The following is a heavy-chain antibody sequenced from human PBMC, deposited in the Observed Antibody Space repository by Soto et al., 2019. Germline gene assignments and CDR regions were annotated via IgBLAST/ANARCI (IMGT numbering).Heavy chain of an antibody. J-gene: IGHJ4*02. Sequence: GASVKVSCKASGYTFTSYGISWVRQAPGQGLEWMGWISAYNGNTNYAQKLQGRVTMTTDTSTSTAYMELRSLRSDDTAAYYCARAVDCSGGSCYLDYWGQGTRVNVSS. CDR3: ARAVDCSGGSCYLDY. D-gene: IGHD2-15*01. CDR1: GYTFTSYG. V-gene: IGHV1-18*01. CDR2: ISAYNGNT.